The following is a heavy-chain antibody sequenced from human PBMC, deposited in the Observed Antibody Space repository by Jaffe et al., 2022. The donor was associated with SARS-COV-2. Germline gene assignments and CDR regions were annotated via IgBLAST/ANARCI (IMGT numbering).Heavy chain of an antibody. Sequence: EVQLVESGGGLVQPGGSLRLSCAASGFTFSSYWMSWVRQAPGKGLEWVANIKQDGSEKYYVDSVKGRFTISRDNAKNSLYLQMNSLRAEDTAVYYCARDPAPDYGDYGDYWGQGTLVTVSS. CDR2: IKQDGSEK. CDR1: GFTFSSYW. V-gene: IGHV3-7*01. D-gene: IGHD4-17*01. CDR3: ARDPAPDYGDYGDY. J-gene: IGHJ4*02.